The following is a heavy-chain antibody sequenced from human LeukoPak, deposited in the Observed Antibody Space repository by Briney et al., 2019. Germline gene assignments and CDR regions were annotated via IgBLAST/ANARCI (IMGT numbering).Heavy chain of an antibody. CDR1: GFTVSSNY. Sequence: GGSLRLSCAASGFTVSSNYMSWVRQAPGKGLEWASVIYSGGSTYYADSVKGRFTISRDNSKNTLYLQMNSLRAEDTAVYYCARDRGHRSHAFDIWGQGTMVTVSS. V-gene: IGHV3-53*01. CDR3: ARDRGHRSHAFDI. CDR2: IYSGGST. J-gene: IGHJ3*02. D-gene: IGHD3-10*01.